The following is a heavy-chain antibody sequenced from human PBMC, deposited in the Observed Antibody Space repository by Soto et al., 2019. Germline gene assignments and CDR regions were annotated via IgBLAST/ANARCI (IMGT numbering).Heavy chain of an antibody. V-gene: IGHV1-69*12. CDR3: ASVPYGAVRNYYGMDV. CDR2: IIPIFGTA. Sequence: QVQLVQSGAEVKKPGSSVMVSCKASGGTFSSYAISWVRQAPGQGLEWMGGIIPIFGTATYAQKFQGRVTITADESTSTAYMELSSLRAEDTALYDCASVPYGAVRNYYGMDVGGQWTTVTVSS. CDR1: GGTFSSYA. J-gene: IGHJ6*02. D-gene: IGHD4-17*01.